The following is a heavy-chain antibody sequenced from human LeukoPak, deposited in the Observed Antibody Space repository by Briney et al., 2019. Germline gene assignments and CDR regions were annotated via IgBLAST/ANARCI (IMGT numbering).Heavy chain of an antibody. CDR1: GYTFTSYG. D-gene: IGHD3-9*01. J-gene: IGHJ6*02. Sequence: ASVKVSCKASGYTFTSYGISWVRQAPGQGLEWMGWIGAYNGNTNYAQILQGRVTMTTDTSTSTAYMELRSLRSDDMAVYYCARDDYDILTGPHYYYYGMDVWGQGTTVTVSS. V-gene: IGHV1-18*03. CDR2: IGAYNGNT. CDR3: ARDDYDILTGPHYYYYGMDV.